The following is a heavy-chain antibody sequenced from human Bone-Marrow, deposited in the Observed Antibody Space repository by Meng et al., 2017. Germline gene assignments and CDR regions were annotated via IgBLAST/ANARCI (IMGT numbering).Heavy chain of an antibody. Sequence: GESLKISCAASGFTVSSNYMSWVRQAPGKGLEWVAVIYSGDSTYSADSAKGRSTIFRDNTKTTLYLQMNSLRAEDTAVYYCGSRIAVAGNFLFDYWGQGTLVTVSS. V-gene: IGHV3-53*01. CDR3: GSRIAVAGNFLFDY. CDR1: GFTVSSNY. D-gene: IGHD6-19*01. J-gene: IGHJ4*02. CDR2: IYSGDST.